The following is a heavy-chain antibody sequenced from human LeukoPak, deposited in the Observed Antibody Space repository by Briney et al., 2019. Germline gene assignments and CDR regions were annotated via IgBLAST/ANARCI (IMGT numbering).Heavy chain of an antibody. CDR1: GGTFSSYA. CDR3: ASSKAVGSRFDY. J-gene: IGHJ4*02. CDR2: IIPIFGTA. D-gene: IGHD3-10*01. Sequence: SVTVSCTASGGTFSSYAISWVRQAPGQGLEWMGGIIPIFGTANYAQKFQGRVTITADESTSTAYMELSSLRSEDTAVYYCASSKAVGSRFDYRGQGTLVTVSS. V-gene: IGHV1-69*13.